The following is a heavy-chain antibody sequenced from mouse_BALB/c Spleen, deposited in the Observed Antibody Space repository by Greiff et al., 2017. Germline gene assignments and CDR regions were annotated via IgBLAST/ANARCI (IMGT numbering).Heavy chain of an antibody. CDR3: AYYGARFAY. D-gene: IGHD1-2*01. CDR2: IDPSDSYT. J-gene: IGHJ3*01. V-gene: IGHV1-69*02. Sequence: VQLQQPGAELVKPGASVKLSCKASGYTFTSYWMHWVKQRPGQGLEWIGEIDPSDSYTNYNQKFKGKATLTVDKSSSTAYMQLSSLTSEDSAVYYCAYYGARFAYWGQGTLVTVSA. CDR1: GYTFTSYW.